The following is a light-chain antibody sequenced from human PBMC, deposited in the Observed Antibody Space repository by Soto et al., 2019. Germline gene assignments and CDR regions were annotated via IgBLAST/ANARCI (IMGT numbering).Light chain of an antibody. J-gene: IGKJ3*01. CDR1: QSINSKS. Sequence: EIVLTQYPGTLSLSPGEGATGSCRVSQSINSKSLVWYQRKFGQAPRLLIYNTSSRATGIPDRFSGSGSGTDFTLSISRLEPEDFAVYYCQHYGGSFIFGPGTKVDFK. V-gene: IGKV3-20*01. CDR3: QHYGGSFI. CDR2: NTS.